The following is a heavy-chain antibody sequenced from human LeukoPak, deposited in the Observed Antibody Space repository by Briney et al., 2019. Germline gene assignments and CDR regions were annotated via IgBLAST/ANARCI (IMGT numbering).Heavy chain of an antibody. D-gene: IGHD5-12*01. CDR2: INPSGGST. V-gene: IGHV1-46*01. J-gene: IGHJ4*02. Sequence: GASVKASCKASGYTFTSYYMHWVRQAPGQGLEWMGIINPSGGSTSYAQKFQGRVTMTRDTSTRTVYMELSSLRSEDTAVYYCARVVTGYSGYDFRGSGGNYFDYWGQGTLVTVSS. CDR1: GYTFTSYY. CDR3: ARVVTGYSGYDFRGSGGNYFDY.